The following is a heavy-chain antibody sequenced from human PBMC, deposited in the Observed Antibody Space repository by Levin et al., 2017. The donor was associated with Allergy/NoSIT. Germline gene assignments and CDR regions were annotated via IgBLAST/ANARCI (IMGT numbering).Heavy chain of an antibody. J-gene: IGHJ3*02. CDR2: LYYSGST. V-gene: IGHV4-59*01. CDR1: GASISSYY. Sequence: SETLSLTCSVSGASISSYYWSWIRQPPGKGLEWIGYLYYSGSTNYNPSLKSRVTISVDTSKNQFSLKLSSVTAADTAVYYCAREWRLAEEDNGFDIWGQGTMVAVSS. CDR3: AREWRLAEEDNGFDI. D-gene: IGHD3-3*02.